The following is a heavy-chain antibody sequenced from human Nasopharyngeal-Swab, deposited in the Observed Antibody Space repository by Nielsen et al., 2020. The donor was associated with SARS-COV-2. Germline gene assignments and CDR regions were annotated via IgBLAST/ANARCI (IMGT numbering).Heavy chain of an antibody. CDR2: HYVDGRT. Sequence: GESLKISCAASGFDVNLNDMTWVRQAPGKGLEWVSIHYVDGRTEYAVSVKGRFAISRDSSKNIVSLQMNTVRAEDTGLYFCARLHFYYMDFWGKGTMVTVSS. CDR1: GFDVNLND. CDR3: ARLHFYYMDF. J-gene: IGHJ6*03. V-gene: IGHV3-53*01.